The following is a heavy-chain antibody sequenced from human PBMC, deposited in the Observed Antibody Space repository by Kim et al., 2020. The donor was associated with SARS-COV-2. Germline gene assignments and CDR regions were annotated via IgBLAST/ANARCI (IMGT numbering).Heavy chain of an antibody. J-gene: IGHJ4*02. CDR1: GGSFSGYQ. CDR3: ARGVPGY. CDR2: INHSGST. Sequence: SETLSLTCAVYGGSFSGYQWRWVRQSPGKGLEWIGQINHSGSTNYNPSLKSRLTMSVDTSKNQFSLKLTSVTATDTGVYYCARGVPGYWGQGSLVTASS. V-gene: IGHV4-34*01.